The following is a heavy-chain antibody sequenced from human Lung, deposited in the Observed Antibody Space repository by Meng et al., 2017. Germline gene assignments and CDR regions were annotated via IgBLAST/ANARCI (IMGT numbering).Heavy chain of an antibody. CDR1: GFTFSSYS. J-gene: IGHJ4*02. CDR2: ISSSSA. CDR3: TRGRVVVAATPSDY. Sequence: EVQLVESGGGLVQPWGSLRLSCAASGFTFSSYSMNWVRQAPGKGLEWVSSISSSSAYADSVKGRFTISRDNAKNSLYLQMNSLRAEDTAVYYCTRGRVVVAATPSDYWGQGTLVTVSS. D-gene: IGHD2-15*01. V-gene: IGHV3-21*01.